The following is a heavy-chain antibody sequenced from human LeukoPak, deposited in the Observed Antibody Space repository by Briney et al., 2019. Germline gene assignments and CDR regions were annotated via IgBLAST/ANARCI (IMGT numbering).Heavy chain of an antibody. V-gene: IGHV3-48*03. Sequence: GGSLRLSCAASGFTFSSYEMNWVRQAPGKGLEWVSYISSSGSTIYYADSVKGRFTISRDNAKNSLYLQMNSLRAEDTAVYYCAREGQWLVPGGFDYWGQGTLVTVSS. D-gene: IGHD6-19*01. CDR3: AREGQWLVPGGFDY. CDR2: ISSSGSTI. CDR1: GFTFSSYE. J-gene: IGHJ4*02.